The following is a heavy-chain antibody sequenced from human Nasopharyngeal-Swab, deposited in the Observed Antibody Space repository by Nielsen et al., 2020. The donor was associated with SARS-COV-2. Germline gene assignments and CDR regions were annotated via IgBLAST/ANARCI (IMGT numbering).Heavy chain of an antibody. CDR2: INAGNGNT. J-gene: IGHJ3*02. CDR1: GYTFTSYA. CDR3: ARAVGGGSYSRGAFDI. D-gene: IGHD1-26*01. V-gene: IGHV1-3*01. Sequence: ASVKVSCKASGYTFTSYAMHWVRQAPGQRLEWMGWINAGNGNTKYSQKFQGRVTITRDTSASTAYMELSSLRSEDTAVYYCARAVGGGSYSRGAFDIWGQGTMVTVSS.